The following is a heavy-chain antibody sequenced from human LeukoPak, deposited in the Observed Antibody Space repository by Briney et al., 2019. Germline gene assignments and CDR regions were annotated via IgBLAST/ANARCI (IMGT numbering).Heavy chain of an antibody. V-gene: IGHV4-59*10. J-gene: IGHJ5*02. CDR2: IYTSGST. Sequence: SETLSLTCAVYGGSFSGYYWSWIRQPAGKGLEWIGRIYTSGSTTYNPSLKSRVTISVDTSKNQFSLKLSSVTAADTAVYYCARGDWGKYNWFDPWGQGTLVTVSS. D-gene: IGHD3-16*01. CDR3: ARGDWGKYNWFDP. CDR1: GGSFSGYY.